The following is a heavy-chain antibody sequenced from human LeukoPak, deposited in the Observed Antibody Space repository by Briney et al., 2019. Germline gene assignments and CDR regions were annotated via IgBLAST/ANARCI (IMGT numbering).Heavy chain of an antibody. CDR3: ARDLSGITGYTYGRGIDY. CDR2: IKKDGSEK. Sequence: GGSLRLSCAASGFTFSSYGMSWVRQAPGKGLEWVANIKKDGSEKYYVDSVKGRFTISRDNAKTSLYLQMNSLRAEDTAVYYCARDLSGITGYTYGRGIDYWGQGTLVTVSS. V-gene: IGHV3-7*01. CDR1: GFTFSSYG. J-gene: IGHJ4*02. D-gene: IGHD5-18*01.